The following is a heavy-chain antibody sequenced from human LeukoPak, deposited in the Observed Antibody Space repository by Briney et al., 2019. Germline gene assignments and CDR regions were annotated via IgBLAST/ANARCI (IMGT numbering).Heavy chain of an antibody. J-gene: IGHJ4*02. Sequence: PGGSLRLSCAASGFTFSTYSMSWVRQAPGKGPVWVSSINSHGSRTNYADSVKGRFTISRDNAKNTLYLQMKSLRVEDTAVYYCAGLSGSSSEFDYWGQGTLVTVSS. CDR2: INSHGSRT. D-gene: IGHD6-19*01. CDR3: AGLSGSSSEFDY. V-gene: IGHV3-74*01. CDR1: GFTFSTYS.